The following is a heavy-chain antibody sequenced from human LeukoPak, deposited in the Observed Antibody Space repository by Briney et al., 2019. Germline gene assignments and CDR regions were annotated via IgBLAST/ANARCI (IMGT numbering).Heavy chain of an antibody. CDR3: ARDIVVVPAAIGTPRYNWFDP. J-gene: IGHJ5*02. V-gene: IGHV3-7*03. CDR2: IKYDEIEK. Sequence: PGGSLRLSCATSGFTFNSYWMSWVRQAPGKGLEWVANIKYDEIEKYHVDSVKGRFTISRDNAKNSLYLQMNSLRSEDTAVYYCARDIVVVPAAIGTPRYNWFDPWGQGTLVTVSS. CDR1: GFTFNSYW. D-gene: IGHD2-2*01.